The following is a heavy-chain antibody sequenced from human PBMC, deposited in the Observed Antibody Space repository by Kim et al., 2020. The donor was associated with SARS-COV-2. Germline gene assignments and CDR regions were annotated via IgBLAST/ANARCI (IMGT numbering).Heavy chain of an antibody. Sequence: SLQSRVTISVATSKHQFSLKLSSVTAADTAVYYCARGRITIFGVVTEFDYWGQGTLVTVSS. J-gene: IGHJ4*02. V-gene: IGHV4-31*02. CDR3: ARGRITIFGVVTEFDY. D-gene: IGHD3-3*01.